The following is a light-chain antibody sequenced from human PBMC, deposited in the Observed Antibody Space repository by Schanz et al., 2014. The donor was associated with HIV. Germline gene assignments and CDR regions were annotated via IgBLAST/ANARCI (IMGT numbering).Light chain of an antibody. CDR1: SSDVGGYNY. Sequence: QSALTQPRSVSGSPGQSVTISCTGTSSDVGGYNYVSWYQQHPGKAPKLMIYDVSNRPSGISNRFSGSKSGNTASLTVSGLQAEDEADYYCSSYAGSNNVVVFGGGTKVTVL. CDR2: DVS. J-gene: IGLJ2*01. V-gene: IGLV2-8*01. CDR3: SSYAGSNNVVV.